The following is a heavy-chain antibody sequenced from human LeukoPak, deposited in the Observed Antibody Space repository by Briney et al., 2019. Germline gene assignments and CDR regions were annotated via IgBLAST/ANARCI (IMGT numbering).Heavy chain of an antibody. D-gene: IGHD3-10*01. CDR3: ARLFFGDDY. CDR2: IYHSGST. Sequence: PSGTLSLTCAVSGGSITSTNWWSWVRQPPGKGLEWIGEIYHSGSTNYNSSLKSRVTISVDKSKNQFSLQLISVTAADTAVYYCARLFFGDDYWGQGTLVTVSS. J-gene: IGHJ4*02. CDR1: GGSITSTNW. V-gene: IGHV4-4*02.